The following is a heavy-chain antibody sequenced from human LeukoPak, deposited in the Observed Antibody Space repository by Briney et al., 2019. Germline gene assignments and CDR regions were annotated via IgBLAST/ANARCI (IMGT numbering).Heavy chain of an antibody. CDR3: ARGRYDFWSGYYDETYYFDY. D-gene: IGHD3-3*01. Sequence: ASVKVSCKASGYTFTGYYMHWVRQAPGQGLEWMGWINPNSGGTNYAQKFQGRVTITTDESTSTAYMELSSLRSEDTAVYYCARGRYDFWSGYYDETYYFDYWGQGTLVTVSS. J-gene: IGHJ4*02. V-gene: IGHV1-2*02. CDR1: GYTFTGYY. CDR2: INPNSGGT.